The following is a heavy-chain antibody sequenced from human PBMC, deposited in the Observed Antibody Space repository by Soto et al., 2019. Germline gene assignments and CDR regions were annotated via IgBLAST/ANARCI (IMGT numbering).Heavy chain of an antibody. V-gene: IGHV5-51*01. CDR1: GYSFTSYW. CDR2: IYPGDSDT. J-gene: IGHJ6*02. CDR3: ARLRSGWYVTPYYYGMDV. D-gene: IGHD6-19*01. Sequence: GESLKISCKGSGYSFTSYWIGWVRQMPGKGLEWMGIIYPGDSDTRYSPSFQGQVTISADKSISTAYLQWSSLKASDTAMYYCARLRSGWYVTPYYYGMDVWGQGTTVTVSS.